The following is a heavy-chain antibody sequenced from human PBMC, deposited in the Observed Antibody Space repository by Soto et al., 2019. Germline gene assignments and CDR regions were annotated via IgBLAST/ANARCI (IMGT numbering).Heavy chain of an antibody. V-gene: IGHV4-59*08. CDR1: GGSISSYY. D-gene: IGHD3-16*02. Sequence: QVQLQESGPGLVKPSETLSLTCTVSGGSISSYYWSWIRQPPGKGLEWIGYIYYSGSTNYNPSLKSQVTIAVDTSKNQFSLKLSSVTAADTAVYYCARHGGMYYDYIWGSYRAYWYFDLWGRGTLVTVSS. J-gene: IGHJ2*01. CDR2: IYYSGST. CDR3: ARHGGMYYDYIWGSYRAYWYFDL.